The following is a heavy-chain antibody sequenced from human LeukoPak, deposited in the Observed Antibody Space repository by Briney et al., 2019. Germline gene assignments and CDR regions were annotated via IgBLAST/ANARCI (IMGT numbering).Heavy chain of an antibody. CDR3: ARAGDIVVVPAAMINYYYGMDV. D-gene: IGHD2-2*01. CDR1: GGTFSSYA. J-gene: IGHJ6*02. CDR2: IIPISGTA. Sequence: VASVTVSCKASGGTFSSYAISWVRQAPGQGLEWMGGIIPISGTANYAQKFQGRVTITADESTSTAYMELSSLRSEDTAVYYCARAGDIVVVPAAMINYYYGMDVWGQGTTVTVSS. V-gene: IGHV1-69*13.